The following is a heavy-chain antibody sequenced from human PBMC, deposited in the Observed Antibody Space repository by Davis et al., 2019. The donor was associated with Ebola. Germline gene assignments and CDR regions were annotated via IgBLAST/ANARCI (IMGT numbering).Heavy chain of an antibody. CDR2: ISSSSSTI. CDR1: GFTFSSYS. V-gene: IGHV3-48*04. J-gene: IGHJ2*01. D-gene: IGHD2-2*01. CDR3: ARDLRMGVVVPAAISSGSFSIWYFDL. Sequence: GESLKISCAASGFTFSSYSMNWVRQAPGKGLEWVSYISSSSSTIYYADSVKGRFTISRDNAKNSLYLQMNSLRAEDTAVYYCARDLRMGVVVPAAISSGSFSIWYFDLWGRGTLVTVSS.